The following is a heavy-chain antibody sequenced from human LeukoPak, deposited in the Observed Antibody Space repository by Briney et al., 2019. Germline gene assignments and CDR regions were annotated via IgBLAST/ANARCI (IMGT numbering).Heavy chain of an antibody. CDR2: ISYDGSNK. CDR3: AKDLGGVARNWFDP. D-gene: IGHD3-3*01. CDR1: GFTFSSYG. Sequence: GGSLRLSCAASGFTFSSYGMHWVRQALGKGLEWVAVISYDGSNKYYADSVKGRFTISRDNSKNTLYLQMNSLRAEDTAVYYCAKDLGGVARNWFDPWGQGTLVTVSS. V-gene: IGHV3-30*18. J-gene: IGHJ5*02.